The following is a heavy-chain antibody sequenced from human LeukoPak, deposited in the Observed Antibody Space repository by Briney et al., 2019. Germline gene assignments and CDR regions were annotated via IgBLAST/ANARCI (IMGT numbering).Heavy chain of an antibody. CDR3: AKDVDSGSYSATSDY. CDR1: GFTVSSNY. D-gene: IGHD1-26*01. J-gene: IGHJ4*02. V-gene: IGHV3-23*01. CDR2: ISGSGGST. Sequence: GGSLRLSCAASGFTVSSNYMSWVRQAPGKGLEWVSAISGSGGSTYYADSVKGRFTISRDNSKNTLYLQMNSLRAEDTAVYYCAKDVDSGSYSATSDYWGQGTLVTVSS.